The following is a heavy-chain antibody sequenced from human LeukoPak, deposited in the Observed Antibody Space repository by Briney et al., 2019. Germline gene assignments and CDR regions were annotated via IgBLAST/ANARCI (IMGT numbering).Heavy chain of an antibody. V-gene: IGHV1-69*13. CDR1: GGTFSSYA. D-gene: IGHD3-3*01. CDR2: IIPIFGTA. CDR3: ARVRDHSYYDFWSGHYYYYGMDV. Sequence: GASVKVSCKASGGTFSSYAISWVRQPPGQGLEWMGGIIPIFGTANYAQKFQGRVTITADESTSTAYMELSSLRSEDTAVYYCARVRDHSYYDFWSGHYYYYGMDVWGQGTTVTVSS. J-gene: IGHJ6*02.